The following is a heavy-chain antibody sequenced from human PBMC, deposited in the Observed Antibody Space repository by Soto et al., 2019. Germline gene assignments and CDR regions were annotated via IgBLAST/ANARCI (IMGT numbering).Heavy chain of an antibody. CDR2: FDPEDGET. V-gene: IGHV1-24*01. Sequence: QVQLVQSGAEVKKPGASVKVSCKVSGYTLTELSMHWVRRAPGKGLEWMGGFDPEDGETIYAQKFQGRVTMTEDTSTDTAYMELSSLRSEDTAVYYCAALPYYDFWSGYAQYFDYWGQGTLVTVSS. CDR3: AALPYYDFWSGYAQYFDY. CDR1: GYTLTELS. J-gene: IGHJ4*02. D-gene: IGHD3-3*01.